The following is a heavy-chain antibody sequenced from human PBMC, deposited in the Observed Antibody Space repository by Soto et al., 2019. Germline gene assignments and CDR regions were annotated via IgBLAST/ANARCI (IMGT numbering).Heavy chain of an antibody. CDR2: ISSSSSTI. CDR3: ATDLNLGGYYGSGKDAFDI. V-gene: IGHV3-48*01. J-gene: IGHJ3*02. Sequence: GGSLRLSCAASGFTFSSYSMNWVRQAPGKGLEWVSYISSSSSTIYYADSVKGRFTISRDNAKNSLDLQMNSLRAEETAVYYCATDLNLGGYYGSGKDAFDIWGQGTMVTVSS. D-gene: IGHD3-10*01. CDR1: GFTFSSYS.